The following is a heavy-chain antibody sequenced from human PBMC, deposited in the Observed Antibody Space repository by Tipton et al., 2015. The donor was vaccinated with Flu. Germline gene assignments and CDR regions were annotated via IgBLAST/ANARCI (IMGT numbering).Heavy chain of an antibody. J-gene: IGHJ4*02. D-gene: IGHD4-17*01. CDR3: TGDYVNSDY. V-gene: IGHV3-73*01. CDR2: IRSKAEGYAT. CDR1: GFSFSASA. Sequence: LSLTCAASGFSFSASAVQWVRRASGGGFEWLGRIRSKAEGYATTYAASVKGRFTISRDDSKNTTFLQMNSMKTEDTALYYCTGDYVNSDYWVQGTLVTVFS.